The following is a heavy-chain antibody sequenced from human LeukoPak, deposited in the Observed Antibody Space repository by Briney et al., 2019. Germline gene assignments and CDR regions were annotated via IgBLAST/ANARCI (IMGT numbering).Heavy chain of an antibody. J-gene: IGHJ6*04. V-gene: IGHV4-30-4*01. D-gene: IGHD1-14*01. CDR1: GGSISSDNYC. CDR3: GRGPKSNHWPPRNYYYGMDV. Sequence: SETLSLTCTVSGGSISSDNYCWSWIRQPPGKGLEWIGYIYYTGSTDYNSSLKSRVTISVDTSKNQLSLKLSSVTAADTAVYYCGRGPKSNHWPPRNYYYGMDVWGKETTVTVSS. CDR2: IYYTGST.